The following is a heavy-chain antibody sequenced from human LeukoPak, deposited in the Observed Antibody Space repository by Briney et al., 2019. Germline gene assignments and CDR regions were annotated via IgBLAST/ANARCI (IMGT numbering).Heavy chain of an antibody. V-gene: IGHV4-39*02. CDR2: IYYSGNT. CDR1: RASISSTSYY. D-gene: IGHD3-10*01. CDR3: AANSADYNTLGSSYKV. J-gene: IGHJ4*02. Sequence: PSETLSLTCTVSRASISSTSYYWGWVRRPPGKGLEWIGSIYYSGNTYYNPSLKSRVTISVDTSKNHFSLKLSSVTAADTAVFYCAANSADYNTLGSSYKVWGQGTLVTVSS.